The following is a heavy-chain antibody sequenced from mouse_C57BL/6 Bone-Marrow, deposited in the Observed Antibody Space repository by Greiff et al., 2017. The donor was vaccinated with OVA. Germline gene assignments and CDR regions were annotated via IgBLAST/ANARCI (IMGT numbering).Heavy chain of an antibody. CDR2: IDPEDGET. D-gene: IGHD1-1*01. CDR3: GRNYYGSGYEFAY. CDR1: GFNFKDYY. J-gene: IGHJ4*01. V-gene: IGHV14-2*01. Sequence: EVKLQESGAELVKPGASVKLSCTASGFNFKDYYMHWVKQRTEQGLEWIGRIDPEDGETKYAPKCQGKATITADKSTNTAYLQSSSLTSEDTAVYCCGRNYYGSGYEFAYWGQGTSVTVSS.